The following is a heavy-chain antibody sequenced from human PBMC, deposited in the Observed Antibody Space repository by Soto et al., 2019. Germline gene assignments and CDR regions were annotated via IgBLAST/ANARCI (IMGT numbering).Heavy chain of an antibody. CDR1: GGTFDNYA. CDR2: IIPMFETV. J-gene: IGHJ6*02. V-gene: IGHV1-69*13. Sequence: SVKVSCKASGGTFDNYAVSWVRQAPGQGLEWMGGIIPMFETVNYAQRFQGRLTIAADESTSTAYMELTSLTSADTAIYFCARGLRTGNYGMDVWGQGITVTVSS. D-gene: IGHD2-15*01. CDR3: ARGLRTGNYGMDV.